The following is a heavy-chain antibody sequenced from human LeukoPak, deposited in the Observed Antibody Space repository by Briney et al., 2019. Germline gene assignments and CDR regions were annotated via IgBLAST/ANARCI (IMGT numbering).Heavy chain of an antibody. Sequence: ASVKVSCKVSGYTLTELSMHWVRQAPGKGLEWMGGFDPEDGKTIYAQKFQGRVTMTEDTSTDTAYMELSSLRSEDTAVYYCATAYYYGSGSYYKHPHYFDYWGQGTLVTVSS. J-gene: IGHJ4*02. V-gene: IGHV1-24*01. CDR2: FDPEDGKT. D-gene: IGHD3-10*01. CDR1: GYTLTELS. CDR3: ATAYYYGSGSYYKHPHYFDY.